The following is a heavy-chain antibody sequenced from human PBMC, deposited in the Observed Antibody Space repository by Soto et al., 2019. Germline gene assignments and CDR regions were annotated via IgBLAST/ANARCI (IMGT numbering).Heavy chain of an antibody. CDR3: ARDIRGYSRAFDY. CDR2: AHSSGRT. CDR1: GDSVNSENYY. Sequence: SETLSLTCSVSGDSVNSENYYWTWIRQSPGKRLEWIGYAHSSGRTNYNPSLKSRVTISVDTPMNQFSLKLTSVTAADTALYYCARDIRGYSRAFDYWGQGTLVTRLL. D-gene: IGHD5-18*01. J-gene: IGHJ4*02. V-gene: IGHV4-61*01.